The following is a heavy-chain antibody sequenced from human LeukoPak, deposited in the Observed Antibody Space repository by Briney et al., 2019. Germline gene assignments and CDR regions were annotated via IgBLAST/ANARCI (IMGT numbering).Heavy chain of an antibody. CDR3: AIWMGNNADFTGPIDY. J-gene: IGHJ4*02. CDR2: ISGAGGNV. Sequence: GGSLRLSCAASGFTFRNYGLSWVRQAPRKGLEWVSYISGAGGNVNYADSVKGRFIISRDNGKNSLYLQMSSLRAEDTAVYYCAIWMGNNADFTGPIDYWGQGTLVTVSS. CDR1: GFTFRNYG. D-gene: IGHD2-2*03. V-gene: IGHV3-48*01.